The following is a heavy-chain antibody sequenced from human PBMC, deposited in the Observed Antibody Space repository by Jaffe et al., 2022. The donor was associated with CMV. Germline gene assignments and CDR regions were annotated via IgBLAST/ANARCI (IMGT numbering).Heavy chain of an antibody. CDR2: INHDGSST. V-gene: IGHV3-74*03. CDR3: AREYYDRGVWAFDI. CDR1: GFTFSTYW. Sequence: EVQLVESGGGLVQPGGSLRLSCAASGFTFSTYWMHWVRQAPGKGLVWVSRINHDGSSTTYADSVKGRFTISRDNAKNTLYLQMNNLRAEDTAVYYCAREYYDRGVWAFDIWGQGTMVTVSS. D-gene: IGHD3-16*01. J-gene: IGHJ3*02.